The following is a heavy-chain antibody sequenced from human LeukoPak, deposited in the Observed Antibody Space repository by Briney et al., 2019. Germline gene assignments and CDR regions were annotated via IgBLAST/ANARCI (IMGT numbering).Heavy chain of an antibody. CDR3: ARQAGVIAVTDLYSSHYYMDV. J-gene: IGHJ6*03. CDR1: GYSFSTYW. Sequence: GESLKISCKGSGYSFSTYWIGGVRQMPGKGLECMGIIYPGDSAARYSPSFKAQVTFSVDQSVSTVFLQWSTLKASDTAIYSCARQAGVIAVTDLYSSHYYMDVWGKGTTVTVSS. V-gene: IGHV5-51*01. CDR2: IYPGDSAA. D-gene: IGHD6-19*01.